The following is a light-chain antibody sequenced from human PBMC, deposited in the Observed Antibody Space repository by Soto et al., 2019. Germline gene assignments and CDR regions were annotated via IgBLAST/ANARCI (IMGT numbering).Light chain of an antibody. V-gene: IGKV4-1*01. CDR1: QSVLYSSNNKNY. CDR3: QQYYSTPRT. Sequence: DIVMTKSPDSLAVSLGERATINCTSNQSVLYSSNNKNYLAWYQQKPGQPPKLLIYWASTRESGVTDRFSGSGSWTDFTLTISSLQAEDVAVYYCQQYYSTPRTFGRGTQVEIK. CDR2: WAS. J-gene: IGKJ1*01.